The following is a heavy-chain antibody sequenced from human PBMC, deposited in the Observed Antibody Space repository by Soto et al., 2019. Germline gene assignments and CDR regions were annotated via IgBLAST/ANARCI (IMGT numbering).Heavy chain of an antibody. V-gene: IGHV1-18*01. Sequence: EASVKFYCKASGYTFTSYGISWVRQAPGQGLEWMGWISAYNGNTNYAQKLQGRVTMTTDTSTSTAYMELRSLRSDDTAVYYCARDTERTFYGMDVWGQGTTVTVSS. CDR1: GYTFTSYG. J-gene: IGHJ6*02. CDR2: ISAYNGNT. CDR3: ARDTERTFYGMDV.